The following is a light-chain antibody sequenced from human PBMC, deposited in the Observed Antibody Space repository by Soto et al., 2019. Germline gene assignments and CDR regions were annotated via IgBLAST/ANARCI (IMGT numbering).Light chain of an antibody. CDR3: QQYDNTPLT. CDR2: AAS. Sequence: DIQMTQSPSSLSASVGDRVTITCQASQNISNYLNWYQQKPGKAPKLLITAASNLQRGVPSRFSGSGSGTEYTLTINSLQPEDIATYSCQQYDNTPLTFGGGTKVDIK. CDR1: QNISNY. V-gene: IGKV1-33*01. J-gene: IGKJ4*01.